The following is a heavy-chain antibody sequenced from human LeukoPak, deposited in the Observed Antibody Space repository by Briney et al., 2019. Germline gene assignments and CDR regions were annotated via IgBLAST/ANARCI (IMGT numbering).Heavy chain of an antibody. D-gene: IGHD5-12*01. CDR3: AGGDYDYAFDI. J-gene: IGHJ3*02. V-gene: IGHV3-30-3*01. Sequence: GGSLRLSCAASGFTFSSYAMYWVRQAPGKGLEWVAVISYDGSNKYYADSVKGRFTISRDNSKNTLYLQMNSLRAEDTAVYYCAGGDYDYAFDIWGQGTMVTVSS. CDR2: ISYDGSNK. CDR1: GFTFSSYA.